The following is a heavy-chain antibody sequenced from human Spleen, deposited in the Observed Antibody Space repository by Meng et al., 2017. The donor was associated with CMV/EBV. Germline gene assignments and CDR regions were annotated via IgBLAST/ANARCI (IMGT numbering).Heavy chain of an antibody. Sequence: GGSLRLSCAASGFTFSSYSMNWVRQAPGKGLEWVSSISSSSYIYYADSVKGRFTISRDNSKNTLYLQMNSLRAEDTAVYYCAKVPTVAAAGTSFMYYYGMDVWGQGTTVTVSS. D-gene: IGHD6-13*01. J-gene: IGHJ6*02. CDR2: ISSSSYI. CDR3: AKVPTVAAAGTSFMYYYGMDV. V-gene: IGHV3-21*04. CDR1: GFTFSSYS.